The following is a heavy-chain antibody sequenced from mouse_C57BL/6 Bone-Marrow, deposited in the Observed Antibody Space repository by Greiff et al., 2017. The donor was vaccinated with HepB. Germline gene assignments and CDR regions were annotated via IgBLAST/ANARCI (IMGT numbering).Heavy chain of an antibody. D-gene: IGHD2-4*01. CDR1: GYTFTSYW. J-gene: IGHJ3*01. V-gene: IGHV1-64*01. CDR2: IHPNSGST. CDR3: ARTARLRRGGWFAY. Sequence: QVQLQQPGAELVKPGASVKLSCKASGYTFTSYWMHWVKQRPGQGLEWIGMIHPNSGSTNYNEKFKSKATLTVDTSSSTAYMQLSSLTSEDSAVYYCARTARLRRGGWFAYWGQGTLVTVSA.